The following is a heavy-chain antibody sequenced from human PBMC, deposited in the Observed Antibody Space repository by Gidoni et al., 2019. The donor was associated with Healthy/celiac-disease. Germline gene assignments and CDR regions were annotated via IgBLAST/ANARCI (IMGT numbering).Heavy chain of an antibody. Sequence: QVQLVESGGGVVQPGRSLRLSCAASGFTFSSYGMNWVRQAPGKGLEWVAVIWYDGSNKYYADSVKGRFTISRDNSQNTLYLQMNSLRAEDTAVYYCAREEYYYDSSGYYSWVTAFDIWGQGTMVTVSS. CDR1: GFTFSSYG. V-gene: IGHV3-33*01. CDR2: IWYDGSNK. CDR3: AREEYYYDSSGYYSWVTAFDI. D-gene: IGHD3-22*01. J-gene: IGHJ3*02.